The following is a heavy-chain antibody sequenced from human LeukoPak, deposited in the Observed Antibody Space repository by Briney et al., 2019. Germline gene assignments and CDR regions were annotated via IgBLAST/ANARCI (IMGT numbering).Heavy chain of an antibody. CDR2: ISGSGDTT. J-gene: IGHJ4*02. CDR3: AKGRVVPAALLDY. V-gene: IGHV3-23*01. Sequence: GGPLSLSCAASGFTFSGYAMTWLPQVPGKGLEGVSSISGSGDTTDYADSVKGRVTISRGNSKNTLFLQMNSLRADDTAVYYCAKGRVVPAALLDYWGQGTLVTVSS. D-gene: IGHD2-21*01. CDR1: GFTFSGYA.